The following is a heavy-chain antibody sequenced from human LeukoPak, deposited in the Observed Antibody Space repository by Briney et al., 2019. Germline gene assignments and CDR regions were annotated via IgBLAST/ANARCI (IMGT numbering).Heavy chain of an antibody. J-gene: IGHJ4*02. CDR1: GFTFNIYA. D-gene: IGHD3-3*01. Sequence: GGSLRLSCAASGFTFNIYAMNWVRQAPGKGLEWVSAISGSGGYTYYADSVKGRFTISRDNSKNTLYLQMNSLRAEDTAVYYCSLDLPYYDFWSGYYAPSFDYWGQGTLVTVSS. V-gene: IGHV3-23*01. CDR2: ISGSGGYT. CDR3: SLDLPYYDFWSGYYAPSFDY.